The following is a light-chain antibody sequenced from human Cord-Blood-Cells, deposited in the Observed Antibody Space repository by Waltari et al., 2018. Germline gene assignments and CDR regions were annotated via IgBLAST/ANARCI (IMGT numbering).Light chain of an antibody. Sequence: DIVMTQSPATLSVSPGERATPPCRASQSVSSNLAWYQEKPGQAPRLLTHGASTRATGIPARFSGSGSGTEFTLTISSLQSEDFAVYYCQQYNNWPPITFGQGTRLEIK. CDR1: QSVSSN. CDR2: GAS. CDR3: QQYNNWPPIT. V-gene: IGKV3-15*01. J-gene: IGKJ5*01.